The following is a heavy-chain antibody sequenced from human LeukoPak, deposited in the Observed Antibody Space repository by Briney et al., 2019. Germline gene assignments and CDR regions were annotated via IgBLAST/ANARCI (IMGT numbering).Heavy chain of an antibody. CDR1: GFTVINYA. V-gene: IGHV3-23*01. CDR3: AKRPISGDDKSFDY. D-gene: IGHD2-21*01. J-gene: IGHJ4*02. CDR2: IRESSGDT. Sequence: GGSLRLSCAASGFTVINYAMNWVRRAPGKGLEWASTIRESSGDTYYEDSVKGRFTIYRDISKNTVYLQMNSLRVEDTAVYFCAKRPISGDDKSFDYWGQGLLVTVSS.